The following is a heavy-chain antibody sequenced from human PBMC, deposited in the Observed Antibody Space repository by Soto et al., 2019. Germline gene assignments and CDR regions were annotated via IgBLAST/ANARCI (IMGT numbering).Heavy chain of an antibody. D-gene: IGHD1-1*01. CDR1: GGSISSYY. Sequence: SETLSLTCTVSGGSISSYYWSWIRQPPGKGLEWIGYIYYSGSTNYNPSLKSRVTISVDTSKNQFSLKLSSVTAADTAVYYCARENHGTGTNNWFDPWGQGTLVTV. J-gene: IGHJ5*02. CDR2: IYYSGST. CDR3: ARENHGTGTNNWFDP. V-gene: IGHV4-59*01.